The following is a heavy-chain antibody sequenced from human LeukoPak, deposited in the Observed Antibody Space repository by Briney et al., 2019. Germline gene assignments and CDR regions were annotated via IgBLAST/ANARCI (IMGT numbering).Heavy chain of an antibody. J-gene: IGHJ4*02. CDR1: GFTFSSYG. CDR2: ISYDGSNK. V-gene: IGHV3-30*12. D-gene: IGHD3-16*02. CDR3: ARAPHYDYVWGSYRPFDY. Sequence: PGGSLRLSCAASGFTFSSYGMHWVRQAPGKGLEWVAVISYDGSNKYYADSVKGRFTISRDNAKNSLYLQMNSLRAEDTAVYYCARAPHYDYVWGSYRPFDYWGQGTLVTVSS.